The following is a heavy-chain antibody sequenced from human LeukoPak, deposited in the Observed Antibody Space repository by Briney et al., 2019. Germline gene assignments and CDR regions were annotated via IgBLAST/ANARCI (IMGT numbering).Heavy chain of an antibody. Sequence: SETLSLTCTVSGGSISSYYWNWIRQPAGKGLEWIGRMYTSGSSNYNPSLKSRVTMSIDTSKNQFSLKLSSVTAADTAVYYCARDRSFLYWYFDLWGRGTLVTVSS. CDR3: ARDRSFLYWYFDL. V-gene: IGHV4-4*07. CDR2: MYTSGSS. D-gene: IGHD1-26*01. CDR1: GGSISSYY. J-gene: IGHJ2*01.